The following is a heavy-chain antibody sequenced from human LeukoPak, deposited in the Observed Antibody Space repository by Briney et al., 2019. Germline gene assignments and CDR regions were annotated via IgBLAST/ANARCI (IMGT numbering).Heavy chain of an antibody. Sequence: PSETLSLTCTVSGGSISSYYWSWIRQPAGKGLEWIGRIYTSGSTNYNPSLKSRVTMSVDTSKNQFSLKLSSVTAADTAVYYCAREDGIFLEWYPDAFDIWGQGTMVTVSS. CDR1: GGSISSYY. J-gene: IGHJ3*02. V-gene: IGHV4-4*07. CDR2: IYTSGST. D-gene: IGHD3-3*01. CDR3: AREDGIFLEWYPDAFDI.